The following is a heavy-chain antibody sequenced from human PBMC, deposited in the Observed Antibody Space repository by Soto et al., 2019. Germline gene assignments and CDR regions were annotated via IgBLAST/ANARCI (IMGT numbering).Heavy chain of an antibody. Sequence: PSETLSLTCTVSGGSISSYYWSWIRQPPGKGLEWIGYIYYSGSTNYNPSLKSRVTISVDTSKNQFSLKLSSVTAADTAVYYCARRTPIVVDYYYYYYMDVWGKGTTVTVSS. CDR1: GGSISSYY. CDR2: IYYSGST. J-gene: IGHJ6*03. V-gene: IGHV4-59*08. CDR3: ARRTPIVVDYYYYYYMDV. D-gene: IGHD2-15*01.